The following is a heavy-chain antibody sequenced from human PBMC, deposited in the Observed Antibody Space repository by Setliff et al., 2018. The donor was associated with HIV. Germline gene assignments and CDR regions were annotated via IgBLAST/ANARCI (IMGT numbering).Heavy chain of an antibody. Sequence: GASVKVSCKASGYTFSTYGISWVRQAPGQGLEWMGWVNTNTGYPTYAQAFRGRFVFSLDTSVSTAYLETSSLEAEDTAVYFCARVRTSYNFWVGDVFDPWGQGTLVTVSS. V-gene: IGHV7-4-1*02. CDR2: VNTNTGYP. D-gene: IGHD1-1*01. CDR1: GYTFSTYG. J-gene: IGHJ5*02. CDR3: ARVRTSYNFWVGDVFDP.